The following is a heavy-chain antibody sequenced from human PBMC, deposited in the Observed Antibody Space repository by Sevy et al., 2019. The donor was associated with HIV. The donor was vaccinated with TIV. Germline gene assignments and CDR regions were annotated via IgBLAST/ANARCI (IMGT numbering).Heavy chain of an antibody. J-gene: IGHJ4*02. D-gene: IGHD2-15*01. CDR1: GFIFGSYG. CDR3: AKDLSYLRGYCNKGGCYSFDY. V-gene: IGHV3-23*01. Sequence: GGSLRLSCSASGFIFGSYGMTWVRQAPGKGLEWVSGISGSGSSTYYADSVKGRFTISRDNSKNTLYLQMNSLRVEDTAIYYCAKDLSYLRGYCNKGGCYSFDYWGQGTLVTVSS. CDR2: ISGSGSST.